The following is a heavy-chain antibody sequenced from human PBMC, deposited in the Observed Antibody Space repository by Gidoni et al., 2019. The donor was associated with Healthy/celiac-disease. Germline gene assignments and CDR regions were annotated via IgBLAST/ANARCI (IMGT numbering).Heavy chain of an antibody. CDR2: IRGSGGST. CDR3: AKDTGYCSGGSCYVFDY. J-gene: IGHJ4*02. D-gene: IGHD2-15*01. Sequence: EVQLLESGGGLVQPGGSLRLSCSASGFPFRSHAMSWVRQAPGKGLEWVSAIRGSGGSTYYADSVKGRFTISRDNSKNTLYLQMNSLRAEDTAVYYCAKDTGYCSGGSCYVFDYWGQGTLVTVSS. CDR1: GFPFRSHA. V-gene: IGHV3-23*01.